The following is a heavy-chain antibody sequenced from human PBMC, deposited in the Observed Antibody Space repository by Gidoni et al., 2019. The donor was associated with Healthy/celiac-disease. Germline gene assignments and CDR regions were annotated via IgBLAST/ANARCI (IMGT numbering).Heavy chain of an antibody. D-gene: IGHD4-17*01. V-gene: IGHV1-69*09. J-gene: IGHJ6*02. CDR3: ARDTTAGYYYYYGMDV. CDR1: GGTFSSYA. CDR2: IIPILGIA. Sequence: VQLVQSGAEVKKPGSSVKVSCKASGGTFSSYAISWLRQAPGQGLEWMGRIIPILGIANYAQKFQGRVTITADKSTSTAYMELSSLGSEDTAVYYCARDTTAGYYYYYGMDVWGQGTTVTVSS.